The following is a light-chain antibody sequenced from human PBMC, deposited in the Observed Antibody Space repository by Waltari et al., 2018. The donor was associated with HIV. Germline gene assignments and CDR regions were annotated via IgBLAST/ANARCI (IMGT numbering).Light chain of an antibody. CDR2: GAS. Sequence: DIQMTQSPSSVSASVGDTVTFTCRASQPTANWLAWYQQKPGKAPNLLIYGASSLQSGVPSRFSGSGSWTDFTLTINSLQPEDSAIYYCQQANTFPLTFGPGTKLDI. J-gene: IGKJ3*01. CDR3: QQANTFPLT. V-gene: IGKV1D-12*01. CDR1: QPTANW.